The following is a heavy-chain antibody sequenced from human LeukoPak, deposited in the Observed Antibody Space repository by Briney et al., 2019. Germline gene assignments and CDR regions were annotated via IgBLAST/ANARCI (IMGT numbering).Heavy chain of an antibody. CDR3: TTEQQDSDTAMVV. Sequence: GGSLRLSCAASGFTFSNAWMSWVCQAPGKGLEWVGRIKSKTDGGTTDYAAPVKGRFTISRDDSKNTLYLQMNSLKTEDTAVYYCTTEQQDSDTAMVVWGQGTLVTVSS. D-gene: IGHD5-18*01. V-gene: IGHV3-15*01. CDR1: GFTFSNAW. J-gene: IGHJ4*02. CDR2: IKSKTDGGTT.